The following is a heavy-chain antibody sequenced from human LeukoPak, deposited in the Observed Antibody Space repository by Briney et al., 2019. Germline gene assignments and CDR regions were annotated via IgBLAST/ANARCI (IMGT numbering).Heavy chain of an antibody. D-gene: IGHD3-3*01. V-gene: IGHV3-21*01. Sequence: GGSLRLSCAASGFTFNRYNMNWVRRAPGKGLEWVSSISTSSSYIYYADSVRGRFTISSDNSQNTVSLQVNNLRTEDTALYYCAKTSLSDASGHYYYMDVWGKGTTVTVSS. J-gene: IGHJ6*03. CDR3: AKTSLSDASGHYYYMDV. CDR1: GFTFNRYN. CDR2: ISTSSSYI.